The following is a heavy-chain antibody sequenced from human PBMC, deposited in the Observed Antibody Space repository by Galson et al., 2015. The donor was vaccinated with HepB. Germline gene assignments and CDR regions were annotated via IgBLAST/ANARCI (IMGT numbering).Heavy chain of an antibody. J-gene: IGHJ3*02. CDR2: FDPEDGET. CDR1: GYTLTELP. D-gene: IGHD2-2*02. V-gene: IGHV1-24*01. CDR3: ATAYCSSTSCYTDDAFDI. Sequence: SVKVSCKVSGYTLTELPMHWVRQAPGKGLEWMGGFDPEDGETIYAQKFQGRVTMTEDTSTDTAYMELSSLRSEDTAVYYCATAYCSSTSCYTDDAFDIWGQGTMVTVSS.